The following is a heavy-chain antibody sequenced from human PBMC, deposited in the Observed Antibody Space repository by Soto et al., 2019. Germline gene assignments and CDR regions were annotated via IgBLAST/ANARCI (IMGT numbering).Heavy chain of an antibody. V-gene: IGHV3-23*01. CDR1: GVTFSSYG. CDR2: ISGSGGTT. D-gene: IGHD3-22*01. J-gene: IGHJ5*02. Sequence: EVQLLESGGGLVQPRGSLRLSCAASGVTFSSYGMSWARQAPGKGLEWFTTISGSGGTTYYADSVKGRFTISRYNSMNTLFLQMNSLTADDPAVYDFATTYDTSGRKLDPSGQGTLVTVSS. CDR3: ATTYDTSGRKLDP.